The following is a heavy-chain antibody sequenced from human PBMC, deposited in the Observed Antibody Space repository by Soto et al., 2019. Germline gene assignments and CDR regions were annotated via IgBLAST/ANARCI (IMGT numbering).Heavy chain of an antibody. CDR2: ISYDGSNK. V-gene: IGHV3-30*18. CDR1: GFTFSSYG. Sequence: PGGSLRLSCAASGFTFSSYGMHWVRQAPGKGLEWVAVISYDGSNKYYADSVKGRFTISRDNSKNTLYLQMNSLRAEDTAVYYCAKLPWADYGGIFDPWGQGTLVTVSS. CDR3: AKLPWADYGGIFDP. J-gene: IGHJ5*02. D-gene: IGHD4-17*01.